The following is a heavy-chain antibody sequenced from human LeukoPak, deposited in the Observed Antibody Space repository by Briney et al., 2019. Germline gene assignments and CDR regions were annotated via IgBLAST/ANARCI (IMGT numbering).Heavy chain of an antibody. Sequence: SETLSLTCTVSGGSISSYSYYWGWIRQPPGKGLEWIGSIYHSGSTYYNPSLKSRVTISVDTSKNQFSLKLSSVPAADTAVYYCARDGGYSGYDDYWGQGTLVTVSS. CDR1: GGSISSYSYY. D-gene: IGHD5-12*01. V-gene: IGHV4-39*07. CDR2: IYHSGST. CDR3: ARDGGYSGYDDY. J-gene: IGHJ4*02.